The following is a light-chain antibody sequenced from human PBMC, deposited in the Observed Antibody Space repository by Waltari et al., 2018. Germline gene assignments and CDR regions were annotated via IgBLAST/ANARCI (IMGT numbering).Light chain of an antibody. CDR3: QHYLRLPVT. V-gene: IGKV3-20*01. CDR2: GAS. Sequence: EIVLTQSPGTLSLSLGERATLSCRASQSVSRALAWYQQKPGQAPRLLIYGASTRATGIPDRFRGSGSGTDFSLNISRLEPDDFAVYYCQHYLRLPVTFGQGTTVEI. J-gene: IGKJ1*01. CDR1: QSVSRA.